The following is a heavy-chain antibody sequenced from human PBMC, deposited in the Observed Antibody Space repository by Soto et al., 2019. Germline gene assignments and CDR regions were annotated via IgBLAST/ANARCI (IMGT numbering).Heavy chain of an antibody. CDR2: ISYDGSHK. CDR3: AKDDDY. Sequence: PGGSLRLSCAASGFTFSSYGMHWVRHTAGKGLEWLAVISYDGSHKLHADSVKGRFTISRDNSKNTLSLQMNSLRAEDTALYYCAKDDDYWGQGTLVTV. J-gene: IGHJ4*02. V-gene: IGHV3-30*18. CDR1: GFTFSSYG.